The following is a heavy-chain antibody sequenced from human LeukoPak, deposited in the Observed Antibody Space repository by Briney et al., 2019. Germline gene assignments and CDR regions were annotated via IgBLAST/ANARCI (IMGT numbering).Heavy chain of an antibody. D-gene: IGHD3-3*01. V-gene: IGHV3-21*01. Sequence: PGGSLRLSCAASGFTFSSYSMNWVRQAPGKGLEWVSSISSSSSYIYYADSVKGRFTISRDNAKNSLYLQMNSLRAEDTAVYYCAREGDFWSGYYWYFDYWGQGTQVTVSS. CDR3: AREGDFWSGYYWYFDY. J-gene: IGHJ4*02. CDR1: GFTFSSYS. CDR2: ISSSSSYI.